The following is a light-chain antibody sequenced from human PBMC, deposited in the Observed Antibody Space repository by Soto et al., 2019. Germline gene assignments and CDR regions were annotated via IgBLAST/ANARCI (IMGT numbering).Light chain of an antibody. V-gene: IGKV3-15*01. CDR1: QSVSNN. CDR2: GAS. Sequence: EIVMTQSPATLSVSPGERGTLSCRASQSVSNNLAWYQQKPGQRPRLLIYGASTRAPGIPARFSGSGSGTEFTLTISSLQSEDFAVYYCQHYNNWPPIFGGGTMVEIK. J-gene: IGKJ4*01. CDR3: QHYNNWPPI.